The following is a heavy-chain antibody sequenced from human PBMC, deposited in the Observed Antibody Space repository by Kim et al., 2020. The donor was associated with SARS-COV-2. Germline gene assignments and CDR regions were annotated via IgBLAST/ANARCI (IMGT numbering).Heavy chain of an antibody. CDR2: IWYDGSNK. CDR3: ARDRKYYGSGSYYLDWYFDL. J-gene: IGHJ2*01. CDR1: GFTFSSYG. D-gene: IGHD3-10*01. Sequence: GGSLRLSCAASGFTFSSYGMHWVRQAPGKGLEWVAVIWYDGSNKYYADSVKGRFTISRDNSKNTLYLQMNSLRAEDTAVYYCARDRKYYGSGSYYLDWYFDLWGRGTLVTVSS. V-gene: IGHV3-33*01.